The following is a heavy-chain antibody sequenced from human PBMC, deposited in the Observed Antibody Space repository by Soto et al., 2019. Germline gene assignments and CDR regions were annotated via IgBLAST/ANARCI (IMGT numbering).Heavy chain of an antibody. Sequence: QVQLVESGGGVVQPGRSLRLSCAASGYIFSNYGMHWVRQAPGKGLEGVAVTSYDGSKKYYADSVKGRFTISKDNSENPEYMQMNILRIEDTAGYYGAKWGLSGHGMDVWGQGATVTVSS. D-gene: IGHD7-27*01. CDR2: TSYDGSKK. CDR1: GYIFSNYG. CDR3: AKWGLSGHGMDV. V-gene: IGHV3-30*18. J-gene: IGHJ6*02.